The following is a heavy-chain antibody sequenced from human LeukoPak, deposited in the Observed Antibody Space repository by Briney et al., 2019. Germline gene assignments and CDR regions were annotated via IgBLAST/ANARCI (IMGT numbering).Heavy chain of an antibody. CDR2: INHSGST. V-gene: IGHV4-34*01. J-gene: IGHJ4*02. Sequence: PSETLSLTCAVYGGSFSGYYWSWIRQPPGKGLEWIGEINHSGSTNYNPSLNRRGTISVDTSKNQFSLKLSSVTAADTAVYYCARVRSRYSGSWLYYWGQGTLVTVSS. CDR3: ARVRSRYSGSWLYY. D-gene: IGHD6-13*01. CDR1: GGSFSGYY.